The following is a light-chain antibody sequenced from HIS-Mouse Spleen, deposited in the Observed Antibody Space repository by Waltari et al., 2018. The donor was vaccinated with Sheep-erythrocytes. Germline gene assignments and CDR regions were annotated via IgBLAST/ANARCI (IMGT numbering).Light chain of an antibody. CDR2: EDS. J-gene: IGLJ2*01. CDR1: ALPKKH. Sequence: SYELPQPPSVSVSPGQTARITCSGDALPKKHAYWYQQKSGQAPVLVIYEDSKRPSGIPERFSGSSSGTMATLTISGAQVEDEADYYCYSTDSSGNHSVFGGGTKLTVL. V-gene: IGLV3-10*01. CDR3: YSTDSSGNHSV.